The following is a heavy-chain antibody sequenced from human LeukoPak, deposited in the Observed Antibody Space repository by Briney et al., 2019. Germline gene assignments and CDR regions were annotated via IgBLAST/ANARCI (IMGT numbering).Heavy chain of an antibody. D-gene: IGHD3-10*01. CDR3: AKEAPLTPSGVNWFDP. Sequence: GGSLRLSCAASGFTFSSYAMHWVRQAPGKGLEWVAVISYDGSNKYYADSVKGRFTISRDNSKNTLYLQMNSLRAEDTAVYYCAKEAPLTPSGVNWFDPWGQGTLVTVSS. J-gene: IGHJ5*02. CDR1: GFTFSSYA. V-gene: IGHV3-30-3*02. CDR2: ISYDGSNK.